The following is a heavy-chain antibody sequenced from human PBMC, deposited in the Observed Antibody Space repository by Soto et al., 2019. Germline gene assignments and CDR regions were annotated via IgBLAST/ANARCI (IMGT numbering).Heavy chain of an antibody. CDR3: ARAQVATIIYYYYGMDV. Sequence: GASVKVSCKASGGTFSSYAISWVRQAPGQGLEWMGGIIPIFGTANYAQKFQGRVTITADESTSTAYMELSSLRSEDTAVYYCARAQVATIIYYYYGMDVWGQWTMVTSP. V-gene: IGHV1-69*13. D-gene: IGHD5-12*01. CDR1: GGTFSSYA. CDR2: IIPIFGTA. J-gene: IGHJ6*02.